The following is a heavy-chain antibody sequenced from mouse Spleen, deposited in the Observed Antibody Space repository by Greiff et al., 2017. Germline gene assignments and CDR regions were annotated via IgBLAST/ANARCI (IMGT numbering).Heavy chain of an antibody. J-gene: IGHJ4*01. CDR2: ISSGSSTI. Sequence: EVHLVESGGGLVKPGGSLKLSCAASGFTFSDYGMHWVRQAPEKGLEWVAYISSGSSTIYYADTVKGRFTISRDNAKNTLFLQMTSLRSEDTAMYYCARRSTYYAMDYWGQGTSVTVSS. D-gene: IGHD2-14*01. V-gene: IGHV5-17*01. CDR1: GFTFSDYG. CDR3: ARRSTYYAMDY.